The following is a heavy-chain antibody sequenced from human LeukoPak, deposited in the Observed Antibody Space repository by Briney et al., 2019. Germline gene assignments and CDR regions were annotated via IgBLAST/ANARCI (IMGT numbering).Heavy chain of an antibody. J-gene: IGHJ4*02. CDR2: ISAYNGNT. CDR1: GYTFTSYG. CDR3: ARAGDYFWGAFFTY. Sequence: ASVKVSCKASGYTFTSYGISWVRQAPGQGLEWMGWISAYNGNTNYAQKLQGRVTMTTDTSTSTAYMELRSLRSDDTPVFSCARAGDYFWGAFFTYWAREPLVPVPS. D-gene: IGHD3-3*01. V-gene: IGHV1-18*01.